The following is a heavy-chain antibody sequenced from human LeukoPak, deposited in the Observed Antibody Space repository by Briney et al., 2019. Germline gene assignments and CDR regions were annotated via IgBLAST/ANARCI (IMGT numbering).Heavy chain of an antibody. CDR3: ARDPLNYYDSSGYPDY. J-gene: IGHJ4*02. CDR1: GYTFTGYY. D-gene: IGHD3-22*01. V-gene: IGHV1-2*02. CDR2: INPNSGGT. Sequence: ASVKVSCKASGYTFTGYYMHWVRQAPGQGLEWMGWINPNSGGTNYAQKFQGRVTMTRDTSISTAYMELSRLRSDDTAVYYCARDPLNYYDSSGYPDYWGQGTLVTVSS.